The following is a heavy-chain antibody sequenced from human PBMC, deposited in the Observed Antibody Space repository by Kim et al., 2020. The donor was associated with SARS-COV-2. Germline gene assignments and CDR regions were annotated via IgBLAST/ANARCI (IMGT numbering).Heavy chain of an antibody. CDR1: GGSISSSSYY. Sequence: SETLSLTCTVSGGSISSSSYYWGWIRQPPGKGLEWIGSIYYSGSTYYNPSLKSRVTISVDTSKNQFSLKLSSVTAADTAVYYCAVGPMITFGGGILKFDYWGQGTLVTVSS. CDR2: IYYSGST. CDR3: AVGPMITFGGGILKFDY. D-gene: IGHD3-16*02. V-gene: IGHV4-39*01. J-gene: IGHJ4*02.